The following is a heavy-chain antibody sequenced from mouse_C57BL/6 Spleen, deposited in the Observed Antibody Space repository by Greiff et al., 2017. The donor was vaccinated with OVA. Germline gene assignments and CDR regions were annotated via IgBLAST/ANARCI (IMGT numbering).Heavy chain of an antibody. CDR3: ARPYIPYGSSYEVWFAY. V-gene: IGHV5-9*01. D-gene: IGHD1-1*01. J-gene: IGHJ3*01. CDR1: GFTFSSYT. CDR2: ISGGGGNT. Sequence: EVKLMESGGGLVKPGGSLKLSCAASGFTFSSYTMSWVRQTPEQRLEWVATISGGGGNTYYPDSVKGRFTISSDNAKNTRYLQMSSLRSEDTALYYCARPYIPYGSSYEVWFAYWGQGTLVTVSA.